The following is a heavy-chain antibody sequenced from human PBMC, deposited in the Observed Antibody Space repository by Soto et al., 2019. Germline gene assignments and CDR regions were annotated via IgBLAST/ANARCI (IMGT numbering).Heavy chain of an antibody. CDR3: ARSPWNYRGSGWFDP. V-gene: IGHV4-4*07. CDR1: GGSISSYY. Sequence: QVQLQESGPGLVKPSETLSLTCTVSGGSISSYYWSWIRQPAGKGLEWNGRIYTSGSTNYNPSLKIRVTMSVDTSKNQFSLKLSSVTAADTAVYYCARSPWNYRGSGWFDPWGQGTLVTVSS. CDR2: IYTSGST. D-gene: IGHD1-7*01. J-gene: IGHJ5*02.